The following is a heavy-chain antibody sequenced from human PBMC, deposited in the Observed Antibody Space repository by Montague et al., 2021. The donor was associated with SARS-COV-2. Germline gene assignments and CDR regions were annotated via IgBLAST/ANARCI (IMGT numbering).Heavy chain of an antibody. CDR1: GFSLSTSGVG. CDR3: AHKTGLRYFDWLLLTITTRGYCAH. V-gene: IGHV2-5*02. Sequence: PALVKPTQTLTLTCTFSGFSLSTSGVGVGWIRQPPGKALEWLALIYWDDDKRYSPSLKSRLTITKDTSKNQVVLTMTNMDPVDTATYYCAHKTGLRYFDWLLLTITTRGYCAHWGRVALATVSS. J-gene: IGHJ2*01. D-gene: IGHD3-9*01. CDR2: IYWDDDK.